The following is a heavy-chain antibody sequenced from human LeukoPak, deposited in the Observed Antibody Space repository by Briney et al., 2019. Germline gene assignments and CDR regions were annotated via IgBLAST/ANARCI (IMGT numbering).Heavy chain of an antibody. D-gene: IGHD3-22*01. CDR3: ARDIYYDSSGYYGSVY. V-gene: IGHV3-48*04. J-gene: IGHJ4*02. Sequence: LPGGSLRPSCAASGFTFSSYSMNWVRQAPGKGLEWVSYIISSSSTIYYADSVKGRFTISRDNAKNPLYLQMNSLRAEDTAVYYCARDIYYDSSGYYGSVYWGQGTLVTVSS. CDR1: GFTFSSYS. CDR2: IISSSSTI.